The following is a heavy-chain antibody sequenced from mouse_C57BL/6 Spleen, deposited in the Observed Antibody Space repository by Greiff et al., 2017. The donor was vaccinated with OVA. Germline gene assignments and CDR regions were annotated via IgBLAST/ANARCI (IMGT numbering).Heavy chain of an antibody. Sequence: VQLKESGPELVKPGASVKIPCKASGYTFTDYNMDWVKQSHGKSLEWIGDINPNNGGTIYNQKFKGKATLTVDKSSSTAYMELRSLTSEDTAVYYCARGRSNYEYFDVWGTGTTVTVSS. CDR1: GYTFTDYN. CDR3: ARGRSNYEYFDV. CDR2: INPNNGGT. D-gene: IGHD2-5*01. J-gene: IGHJ1*03. V-gene: IGHV1-18*01.